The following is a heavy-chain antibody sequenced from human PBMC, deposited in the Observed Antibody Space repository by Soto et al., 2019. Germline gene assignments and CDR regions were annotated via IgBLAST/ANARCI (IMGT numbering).Heavy chain of an antibody. CDR1: GFIFSTYS. J-gene: IGHJ4*02. CDR3: ARNLQLDY. Sequence: GGSLRLSCAASGFIFSTYSMNWVRQAPGKGLEWISYISSSTGTIYYADSVKGRFTISRDSAKNSLHLQMNSLRDEDTAVYYCARNLQLDYWGQGTLVTVSS. CDR2: ISSSTGTI. D-gene: IGHD6-6*01. V-gene: IGHV3-48*02.